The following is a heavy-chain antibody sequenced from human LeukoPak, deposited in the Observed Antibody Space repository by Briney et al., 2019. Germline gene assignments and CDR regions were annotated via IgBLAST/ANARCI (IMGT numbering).Heavy chain of an antibody. D-gene: IGHD2-15*01. V-gene: IGHV4-34*01. Sequence: SETLSLTCAVYGGSFSGYYWSWIRQPPGKGLEWIGEINHSGSTNYNPSLKSRVTISVDTSKNQFSLRLSSVTAADTAVYYCAREYCSGGSCYSGYFDYWGQGTLVTVSS. CDR3: AREYCSGGSCYSGYFDY. J-gene: IGHJ4*02. CDR1: GGSFSGYY. CDR2: INHSGST.